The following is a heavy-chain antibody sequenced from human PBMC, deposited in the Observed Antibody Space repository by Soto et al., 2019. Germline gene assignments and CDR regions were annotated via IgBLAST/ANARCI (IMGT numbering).Heavy chain of an antibody. Sequence: ASVKVSCKASGYTFTSDGISWVRQAPGQGLEWMGWISAYNGNTNYAQKLQGRVTMTTDTSTSTAYMELRSLRSDYTAVSYCAGDWKGDFWTGYYDCAFDVWGQGTMVTVSS. V-gene: IGHV1-18*04. J-gene: IGHJ3*01. D-gene: IGHD3-3*01. CDR2: ISAYNGNT. CDR1: GYTFTSDG. CDR3: AGDWKGDFWTGYYDCAFDV.